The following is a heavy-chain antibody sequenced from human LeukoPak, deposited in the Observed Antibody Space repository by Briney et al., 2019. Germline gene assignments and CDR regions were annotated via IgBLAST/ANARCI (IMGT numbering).Heavy chain of an antibody. V-gene: IGHV1-69*13. D-gene: IGHD3-22*01. Sequence: SVKVSCKASGGTFSSYAISWVRQAPGQGLEWMGGIIPIFGTANYAQKFQGRVTITADESTSTAYMELSSLRSEDTAVYYCARSTRGGITMIVEYFDYWGQGTLVTVSS. CDR2: IIPIFGTA. CDR1: GGTFSSYA. J-gene: IGHJ4*02. CDR3: ARSTRGGITMIVEYFDY.